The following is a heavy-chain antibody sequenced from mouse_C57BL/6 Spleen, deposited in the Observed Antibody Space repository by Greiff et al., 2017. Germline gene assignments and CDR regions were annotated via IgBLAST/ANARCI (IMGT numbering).Heavy chain of an antibody. J-gene: IGHJ1*03. CDR1: GFTFSSYA. CDR3: ARDSGYDGYWYFDG. CDR2: ISDGGSYT. V-gene: IGHV5-4*01. D-gene: IGHD2-3*01. Sequence: EVQLVESGGGLVKPGGSLKLSCAASGFTFSSYAMSWVRQTPDKRLEWVATISDGGSYTYYPDNVKGRFTISRDNAKNNLYLQMSHLKSEDTAMYYCARDSGYDGYWYFDGWGTGTTVTVSS.